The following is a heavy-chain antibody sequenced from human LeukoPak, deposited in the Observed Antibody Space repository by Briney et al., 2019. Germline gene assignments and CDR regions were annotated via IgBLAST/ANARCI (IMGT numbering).Heavy chain of an antibody. CDR2: ISSSSSYI. Sequence: GGSLRLSCAASGFTFSNAWMSWVRQAPGKGLEWVSSISSSSSYIYYADSVKGRFTISRDNAKNSLYVQMNSLRAEDTAVYYCARGDRDGYFDYWGQGTLVTVSS. CDR3: ARGDRDGYFDY. CDR1: GFTFSNAW. J-gene: IGHJ4*02. D-gene: IGHD3-10*01. V-gene: IGHV3-21*01.